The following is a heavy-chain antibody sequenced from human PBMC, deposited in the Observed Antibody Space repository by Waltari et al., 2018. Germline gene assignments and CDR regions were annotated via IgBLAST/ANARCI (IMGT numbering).Heavy chain of an antibody. CDR1: GYSLSRCYY. CDR3: ARLPRLPDDAFDI. V-gene: IGHV4-38-2*01. D-gene: IGHD5-12*01. Sequence: QVQLQESGPGLVKPSETLSPTCAVPGYSLSRCYYWGWSRQPPGKGLEWIGSIYHSGSTYYNPSLKSRVTISVDTSKNQFSLKLSSVTAADTAVYYCARLPRLPDDAFDIWGQGTMVTVSS. J-gene: IGHJ3*02. CDR2: IYHSGST.